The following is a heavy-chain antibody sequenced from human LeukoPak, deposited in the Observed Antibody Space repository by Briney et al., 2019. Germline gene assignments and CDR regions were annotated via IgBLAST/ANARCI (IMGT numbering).Heavy chain of an antibody. CDR1: GFTFSSYS. Sequence: GGSLRLSCAASGFTFSSYSMNWVRQAPGKGLEWVSSISSSSSYIYYGDSVKGRFTISRDNAKNSLYLQMNSLRAEDTAVYYCARSTTVVTQLDYWGQGTLVTVSS. D-gene: IGHD4-23*01. CDR3: ARSTTVVTQLDY. V-gene: IGHV3-21*01. CDR2: ISSSSSYI. J-gene: IGHJ4*02.